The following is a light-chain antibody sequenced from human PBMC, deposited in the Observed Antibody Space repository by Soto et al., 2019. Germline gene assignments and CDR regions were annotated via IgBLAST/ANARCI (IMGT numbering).Light chain of an antibody. CDR1: QSVSSSY. Sequence: EIVLTQSPGTLSLSPGERTTLSCRASQSVSSSYLAWYQQKPGQAPRLLIYVASSRATGIPDRFSGSGSGTDFTLPISRLEPEDFAVYYCQQYGSSPLITFGQGTRLEIK. CDR3: QQYGSSPLIT. CDR2: VAS. V-gene: IGKV3-20*01. J-gene: IGKJ5*01.